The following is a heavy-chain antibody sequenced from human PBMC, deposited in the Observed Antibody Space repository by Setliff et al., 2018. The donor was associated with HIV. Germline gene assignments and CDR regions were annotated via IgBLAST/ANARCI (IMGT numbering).Heavy chain of an antibody. CDR1: GGSIRSYY. D-gene: IGHD4-17*01. CDR2: IYGSGST. J-gene: IGHJ5*02. V-gene: IGHV4-4*07. CDR3: ARVVPEVVYGAYWFDP. Sequence: PSETLSLTCTVSGGSIRSYYWGWIRQPAGKGLEWIGRIYGSGSTNYNPSLESRVTMSVDTSKNQVSLKLNSVTAADAAVYYCARVVPEVVYGAYWFDPWGQGTLVTVFS.